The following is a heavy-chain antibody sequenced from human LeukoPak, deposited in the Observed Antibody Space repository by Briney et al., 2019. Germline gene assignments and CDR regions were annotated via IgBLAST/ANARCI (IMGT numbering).Heavy chain of an antibody. CDR1: GFTFSSYG. CDR3: AKDPIASGEREIYYYYGMDV. Sequence: GRSLRLSCAASGFTFSSYGMHWVRQAPGKGPEWVAVISYDGSNKYYADSVKGRFTIPRDNSKNTLYLRMNSLRAEDTAVYYCAKDPIASGEREIYYYYGMDVWGQGTTVTVSS. J-gene: IGHJ6*02. V-gene: IGHV3-30*18. CDR2: ISYDGSNK. D-gene: IGHD5-24*01.